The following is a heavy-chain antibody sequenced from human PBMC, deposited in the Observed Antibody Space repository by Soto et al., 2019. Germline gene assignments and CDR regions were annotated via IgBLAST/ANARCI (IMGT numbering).Heavy chain of an antibody. D-gene: IGHD1-7*01. CDR3: AKYSELPYEAYLQQ. CDR1: GFTFSVYA. V-gene: IGHV3-23*01. Sequence: VGSLRLSCAASGFTFSVYAMSWVRQAPGKGLEWVSAISSNGGRTFYADSLRGRFTISRDNSKSALYLQMNNLRAEDTAIYYCAKYSELPYEAYLQQWGQGTLVTVSS. J-gene: IGHJ1*01. CDR2: ISSNGGRT.